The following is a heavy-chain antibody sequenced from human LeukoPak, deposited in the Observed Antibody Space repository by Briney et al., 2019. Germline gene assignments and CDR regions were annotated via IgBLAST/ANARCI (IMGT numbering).Heavy chain of an antibody. J-gene: IGHJ5*02. V-gene: IGHV3-23*01. CDR3: AKSTALGTTPNWFDP. CDR2: ISGSGGST. D-gene: IGHD1-1*01. Sequence: PGGSLRLSCAASGFTFSSYAMSWVRQAPGKGLEWVSAISGSGGSTYYADSVKGRFTISRDNSKNTLYLQMNSLRAEDTAVYYCAKSTALGTTPNWFDPWGQGTLVTVSS. CDR1: GFTFSSYA.